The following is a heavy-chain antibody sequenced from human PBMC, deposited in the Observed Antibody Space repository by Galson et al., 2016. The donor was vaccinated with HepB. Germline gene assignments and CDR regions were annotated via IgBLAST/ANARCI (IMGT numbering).Heavy chain of an antibody. CDR1: GFTFSDYY. Sequence: SLRLSCAASGFTFSDYYMSWIRPAPGTGLEYVSYITSRSTYTNYAAFVKGRSTISRDDAKNSLYLQMNSLRADDTAVYYCARGHYGSGTYYNVHFDSWGQGTLVTVSS. J-gene: IGHJ4*02. D-gene: IGHD3-10*01. CDR2: ITSRSTYT. V-gene: IGHV3-11*06. CDR3: ARGHYGSGTYYNVHFDS.